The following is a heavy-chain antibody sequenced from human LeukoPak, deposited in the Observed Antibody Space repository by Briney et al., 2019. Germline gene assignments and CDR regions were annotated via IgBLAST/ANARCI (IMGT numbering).Heavy chain of an antibody. Sequence: SETLSLTCSVSGGSISSYYWSWIRQPAGKGLEWIGRVHRSGDTNYNPSLKSRLTMSVETFKNQISLRLRSVSAADTAVYYCARDDFEYSVHYGMDVWGQGTTVTVSS. CDR3: ARDDFEYSVHYGMDV. V-gene: IGHV4-4*07. J-gene: IGHJ6*02. CDR1: GGSISSYY. CDR2: VHRSGDT. D-gene: IGHD3-9*01.